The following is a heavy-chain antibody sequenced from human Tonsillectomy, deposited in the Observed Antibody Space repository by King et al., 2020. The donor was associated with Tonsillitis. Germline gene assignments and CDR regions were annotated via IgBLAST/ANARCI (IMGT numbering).Heavy chain of an antibody. D-gene: IGHD5-24*01. CDR3: ARSKSVGYNFLPYYYYGLDV. V-gene: IGHV2-26*01. J-gene: IGHJ6*02. Sequence: TLKESGPVLVKPTETLTLTCTVSGFSLSNARMGVSWIRQPPGKALEWLAHIFSNDEKSYRTSLKSRLTISKDTAKSQVVLTMTNMDPVDTATYYCARSKSVGYNFLPYYYYGLDVWGRGTTVTVSS. CDR2: IFSNDEK. CDR1: GFSLSNARMG.